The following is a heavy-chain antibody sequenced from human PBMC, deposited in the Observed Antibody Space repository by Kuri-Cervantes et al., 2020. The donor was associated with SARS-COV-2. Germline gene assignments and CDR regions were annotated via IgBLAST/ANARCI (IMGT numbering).Heavy chain of an antibody. J-gene: IGHJ4*02. V-gene: IGHV1-18*01. D-gene: IGHD3-22*01. CDR2: ISAYNGNT. CDR1: GYTFTSYG. CDR3: ARDPNYDSSGYYGLTFDY. Sequence: ASVKVSCKASGYTFTSYGISWVRQAPGQGLEWMGWISAYNGNTNYAQKLQGRVTMTTETSTSTAYMELRSLRSDDTAVYYCARDPNYDSSGYYGLTFDYWGQGTLVTVSS.